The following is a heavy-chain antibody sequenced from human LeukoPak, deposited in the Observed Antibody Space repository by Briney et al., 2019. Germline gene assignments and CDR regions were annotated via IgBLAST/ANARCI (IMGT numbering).Heavy chain of an antibody. CDR1: GGSISSYY. J-gene: IGHJ6*03. V-gene: IGHV4-59*01. D-gene: IGHD1-26*01. CDR2: IYYSGST. Sequence: DPSETLSLTCTVSGGSISSYYWSWIRQPPGKGLEWIGYIYYSGSTNYNPSLKSRVTISVDTSKNQFSLKLSSVTAADTAVYYCARERGGERYYYMDVWGKGTTVTVSS. CDR3: ARERGGERYYYMDV.